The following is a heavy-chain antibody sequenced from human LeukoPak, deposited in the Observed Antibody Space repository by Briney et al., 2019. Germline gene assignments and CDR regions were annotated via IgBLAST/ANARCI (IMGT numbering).Heavy chain of an antibody. V-gene: IGHV3-7*01. CDR3: ARGNGFIIDY. D-gene: IGHD2-8*01. CDR1: GLTLSSNW. CDR2: IKQDGSEK. Sequence: PGGSLRLSCAAPGLTLSSNWMNWVRQAPGKGLEWVAIIKQDGSEKYYVDSVKGRFTISRDNAKNSLYLQMNSLRAEDTAVYYCARGNGFIIDYWGQGTLVTVSS. J-gene: IGHJ4*02.